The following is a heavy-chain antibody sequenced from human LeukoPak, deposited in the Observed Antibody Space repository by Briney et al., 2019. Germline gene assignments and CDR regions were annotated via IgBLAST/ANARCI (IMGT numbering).Heavy chain of an antibody. CDR2: IYYSGST. Sequence: PSQTLSLTCTVSGGSISSGGYSWSWIRQHPGKGLEWIGYIYYSGSTYYNPSLKSRVTISVDTSKNQFSLKLSSVTAADTAVYYCAAGQGPNYYYYYYMDVWGKGTTVTVSS. J-gene: IGHJ6*03. CDR3: AAGQGPNYYYYYYMDV. D-gene: IGHD6-13*01. V-gene: IGHV4-31*03. CDR1: GGSISSGGYS.